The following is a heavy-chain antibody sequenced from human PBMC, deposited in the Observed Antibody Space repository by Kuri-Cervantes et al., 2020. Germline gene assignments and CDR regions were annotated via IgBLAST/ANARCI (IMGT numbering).Heavy chain of an antibody. CDR2: ISSSSSYI. CDR3: ARESRDSGSSPALDY. V-gene: IGHV3-21*01. J-gene: IGHJ4*02. CDR1: GFTFSSYS. D-gene: IGHD1-26*01. Sequence: GGSLRLSCAASGFTFSSYSMNWVRQAPGKGLDWVSSISSSSSYIYYADSVKGRFTISRDNSKNTLYLQMNSLRAEDTAVYYCARESRDSGSSPALDYWGQGTLVTVSS.